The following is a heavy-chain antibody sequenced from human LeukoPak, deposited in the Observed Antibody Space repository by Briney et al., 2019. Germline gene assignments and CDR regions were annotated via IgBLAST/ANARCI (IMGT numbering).Heavy chain of an antibody. D-gene: IGHD3-10*02. CDR3: AKEELRRITMWGYMDV. J-gene: IGHJ6*03. CDR2: IRYDGSKK. Sequence: PGGSLRLSCAASGFTFSSYGMHWVRQAPGKGLEWVAFIRYDGSKKYYTDSVKGRFTISRDNSKNTLYLQMNSLSAEDTALYYCAKEELRRITMWGYMDVWGKGTTVTISS. V-gene: IGHV3-30*02. CDR1: GFTFSSYG.